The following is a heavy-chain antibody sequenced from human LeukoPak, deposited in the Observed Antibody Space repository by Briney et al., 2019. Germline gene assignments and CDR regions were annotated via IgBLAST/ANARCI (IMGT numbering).Heavy chain of an antibody. CDR2: VHYSART. V-gene: IGHV4-59*12. D-gene: IGHD6-13*01. J-gene: IGHJ4*02. Sequence: SETLSLTCTVSGASIGSYYWSWTRQPPGKGLEWIAYVHYSARTNYNPSLKSRVSISVDTSKKQFSLNLSSVTAADTAVYYCARRGNSWNDFDSWGQGTLVTVSS. CDR1: GASIGSYY. CDR3: ARRGNSWNDFDS.